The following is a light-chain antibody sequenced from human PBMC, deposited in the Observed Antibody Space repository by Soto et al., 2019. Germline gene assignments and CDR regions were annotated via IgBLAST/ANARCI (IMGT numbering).Light chain of an antibody. Sequence: DIQMTQSPSTLSASVGDRVTITCRASQSVSGWLAWYQQRPGKAPNLLIYDASSLESGVPSRFSGSASGTEFTLTISSLQPDDFVTYYCQQYNNYPWTFGQGTKVEIK. V-gene: IGKV1-5*01. CDR2: DAS. CDR1: QSVSGW. J-gene: IGKJ1*01. CDR3: QQYNNYPWT.